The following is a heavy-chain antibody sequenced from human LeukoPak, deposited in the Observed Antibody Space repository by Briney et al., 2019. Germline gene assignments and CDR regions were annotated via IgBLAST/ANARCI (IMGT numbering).Heavy chain of an antibody. V-gene: IGHV4-39*07. CDR3: ARGSPTKFSVDY. D-gene: IGHD3-3*01. Sequence: SETLSLTCTVSGGSIGSSSYYWGWIRQPPGKGLEWIGSIYYSGSTYYNPSLKSRVTISVDTSKNQFSLKLSSVTAADTAVYYCARGSPTKFSVDYWGQGTLVTVSS. CDR1: GGSIGSSSYY. J-gene: IGHJ4*02. CDR2: IYYSGST.